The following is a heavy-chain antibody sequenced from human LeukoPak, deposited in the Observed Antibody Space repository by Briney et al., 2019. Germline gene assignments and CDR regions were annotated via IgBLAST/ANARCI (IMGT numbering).Heavy chain of an antibody. CDR2: ISDSGGST. D-gene: IGHD5-18*01. CDR1: GFTFSSYA. CDR3: AKSTGYSYGREDY. J-gene: IGHJ4*02. Sequence: GGSLRLSCAASGFTFSSYAMSWVRQAPGKGLEWVSYISDSGGSTYYADSVKGRFTISRDNSKNTLYLQMNSLRAEDTAVYYCAKSTGYSYGREDYWGQGTLVTVSS. V-gene: IGHV3-23*01.